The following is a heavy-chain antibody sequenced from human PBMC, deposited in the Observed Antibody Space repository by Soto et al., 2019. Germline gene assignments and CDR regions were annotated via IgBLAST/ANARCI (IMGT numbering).Heavy chain of an antibody. V-gene: IGHV3-30-3*01. Sequence: QVQLVESGGGVVQPGRSLRLSCAASGFTFSSYAMHWVRQAPGKGLEWVAVISYDGSNKYYADSVKGRFTISRDSSKNTLYLQMNSLRAEDTAVYYCATHSGAYYYYYYGMDVWGQGTTVTVSS. CDR1: GFTFSSYA. CDR3: ATHSGAYYYYYYGMDV. CDR2: ISYDGSNK. J-gene: IGHJ6*02. D-gene: IGHD6-25*01.